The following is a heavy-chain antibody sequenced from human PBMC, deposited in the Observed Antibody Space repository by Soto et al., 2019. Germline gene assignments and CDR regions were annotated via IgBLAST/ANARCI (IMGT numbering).Heavy chain of an antibody. Sequence: QVQLVQSGAEVKKPGASVKVSCKASGYTFTSYDINWVRQATGQGLEWMGWMNANSGNTAYAQKFQGRVTMTSTTSISTAYMELSSLRSEDTAGYYCARERRDGYDNWGQGTLVTVSS. V-gene: IGHV1-8*01. J-gene: IGHJ4*02. CDR2: MNANSGNT. CDR1: GYTFTSYD. D-gene: IGHD5-12*01. CDR3: ARERRDGYDN.